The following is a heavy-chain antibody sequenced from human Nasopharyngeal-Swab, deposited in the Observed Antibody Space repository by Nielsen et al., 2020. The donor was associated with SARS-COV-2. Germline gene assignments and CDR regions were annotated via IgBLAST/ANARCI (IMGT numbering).Heavy chain of an antibody. Sequence: GESLKISCTASGFTFSSYAMSWVRQAPGKGLEWVSVISGRGSGTYYADSVKGRFTISRDKSQNTLYLQMSSLRADDTAVYYCAKGGRSITIFGVAGSFDNWGQGTLVTVSS. CDR3: AKGGRSITIFGVAGSFDN. D-gene: IGHD3-3*01. V-gene: IGHV3-23*01. CDR2: ISGRGSGT. CDR1: GFTFSSYA. J-gene: IGHJ4*02.